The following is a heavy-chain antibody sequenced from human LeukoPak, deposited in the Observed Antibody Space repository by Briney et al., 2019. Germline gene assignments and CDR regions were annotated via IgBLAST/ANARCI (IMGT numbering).Heavy chain of an antibody. J-gene: IGHJ3*02. CDR3: ARDGCGTIFGVVRNAFDI. Sequence: ASVKVSCKASGGTFSSYAISWVRQAPGQGLEWMGGIIPIFGTANYAQKFQGRVTITADESTSTAYMELSSLRSEDTAVYYCARDGCGTIFGVVRNAFDIWGQGTMVTVSS. D-gene: IGHD3-3*01. V-gene: IGHV1-69*13. CDR1: GGTFSSYA. CDR2: IIPIFGTA.